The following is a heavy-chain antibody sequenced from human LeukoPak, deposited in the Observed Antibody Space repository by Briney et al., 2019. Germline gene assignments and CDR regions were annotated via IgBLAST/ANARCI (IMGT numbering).Heavy chain of an antibody. CDR2: LWYDGSNK. J-gene: IGHJ4*02. D-gene: IGHD5-24*01. CDR3: SRGIDGYDSIVDY. V-gene: IGHV3-33*01. Sequence: GGSLRLSCAASGFTFSSYAMHWVRQAPGKGLEWVAVLWYDGSNKYYADSVKGRFTISRENSNNTLYLQMNSLRVEDTAVYYCSRGIDGYDSIVDYWGQGTLVTVSS. CDR1: GFTFSSYA.